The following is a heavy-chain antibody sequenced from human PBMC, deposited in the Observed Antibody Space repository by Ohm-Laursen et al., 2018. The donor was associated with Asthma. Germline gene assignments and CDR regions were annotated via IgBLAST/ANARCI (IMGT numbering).Heavy chain of an antibody. V-gene: IGHV3-30-3*01. CDR3: AISLRFLEWLLDY. D-gene: IGHD3-3*01. CDR2: ISYDGSNK. CDR1: GFTFSSYA. J-gene: IGHJ4*02. Sequence: SLRLSCTASGFTFSSYAMHWVRQAPGKGLEWVAVISYDGSNKYYADSVKGRFTISRDNSKNTLYLQMNSLRAEDTAVYYCAISLRFLEWLLDYWGQGTLVTVSS.